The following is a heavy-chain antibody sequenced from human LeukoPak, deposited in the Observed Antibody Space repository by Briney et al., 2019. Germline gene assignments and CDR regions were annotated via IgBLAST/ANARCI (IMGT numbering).Heavy chain of an antibody. CDR1: GFTFSNYG. Sequence: GGSLRLSCAASGFTFSNYGMHWVRQAPGKGLDWVAFIRYDGTNKYSADSVEGRFTISRDNSKNTLYLQMNSLRAEDTAVYYCARDHELYCSGGSCSRMDVWGKGTTVTISS. D-gene: IGHD2-15*01. V-gene: IGHV3-30*02. J-gene: IGHJ6*03. CDR2: IRYDGTNK. CDR3: ARDHELYCSGGSCSRMDV.